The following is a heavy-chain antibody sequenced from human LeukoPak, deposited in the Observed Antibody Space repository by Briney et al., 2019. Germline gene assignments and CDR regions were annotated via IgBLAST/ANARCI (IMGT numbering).Heavy chain of an antibody. CDR3: TKGDRSSGWY. D-gene: IGHD6-19*01. V-gene: IGHV3-23*01. Sequence: PGGSLRLSCAASGFTFSSYAMSWVRQAPGKGLEWVSAISGGGGSTNYADSVKGRFTIPRDNSKNTLYLQMNSLRAEDTAVYYCTKGDRSSGWYWGQGTLVTVSS. J-gene: IGHJ4*02. CDR1: GFTFSSYA. CDR2: ISGGGGST.